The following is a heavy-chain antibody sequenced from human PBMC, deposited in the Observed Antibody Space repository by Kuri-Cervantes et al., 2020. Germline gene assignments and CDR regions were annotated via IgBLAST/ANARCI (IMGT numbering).Heavy chain of an antibody. CDR2: INSDGSST. CDR1: GFTFSSYW. Sequence: GGSLRLSCAASGFTFSSYWMHWVRQAPGKGLVWVSRINSDGSSTSYADSVKGRFTISRGNAKNTLYLQMNSLRAEDTAVYFCARTIMGATFDYWGQGTLVTVSS. V-gene: IGHV3-74*01. D-gene: IGHD1-26*01. CDR3: ARTIMGATFDY. J-gene: IGHJ4*02.